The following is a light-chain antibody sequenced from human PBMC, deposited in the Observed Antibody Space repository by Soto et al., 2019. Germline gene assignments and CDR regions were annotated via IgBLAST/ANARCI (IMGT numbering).Light chain of an antibody. CDR2: DVT. V-gene: IGLV2-14*01. Sequence: SVLXQPASVSGSPGQSITISCTGTSSDVGGFEYVSWYQHQPGKAPKLIIYDVTKRPSGVSNRFSGSKSGNTASLTISGIQAEDEGDYYCGSITRSSTSVFGTGTKVTVL. J-gene: IGLJ1*01. CDR3: GSITRSSTSV. CDR1: SSDVGGFEY.